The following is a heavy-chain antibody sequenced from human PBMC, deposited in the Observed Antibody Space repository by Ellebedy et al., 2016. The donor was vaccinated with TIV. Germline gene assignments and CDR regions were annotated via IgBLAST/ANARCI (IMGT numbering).Heavy chain of an antibody. CDR3: ARGGLGYDS. V-gene: IGHV3-30*03. D-gene: IGHD3-16*01. J-gene: IGHJ5*01. CDR2: ISYDESYN. Sequence: PGGSLRLSCAASGFTFSSYVMHWVRQAPGKGLEWVAIISYDESYNYHADSVTGRFTISRDKSKNKLDLQMTILRVEDTAVYYCARGGLGYDSWGQGTLVTVSS. CDR1: GFTFSSYV.